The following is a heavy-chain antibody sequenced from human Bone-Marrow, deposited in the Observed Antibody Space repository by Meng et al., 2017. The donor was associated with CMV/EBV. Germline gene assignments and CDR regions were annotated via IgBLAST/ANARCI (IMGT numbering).Heavy chain of an antibody. CDR3: AKGKSSQYYYDSSGYYWD. CDR1: GFIFSSYA. D-gene: IGHD3-22*01. CDR2: IRSDGTNI. Sequence: GESLKISCAASGFIFSSYAMYWVRQAPGEGLQWVAFIRSDGTNIHYRDSVKGRFTISRDNSKNTLYLQMNSLRTEDTALYYCAKGKSSQYYYDSSGYYWDWGQGTLVTVSS. V-gene: IGHV3-30*02. J-gene: IGHJ4*02.